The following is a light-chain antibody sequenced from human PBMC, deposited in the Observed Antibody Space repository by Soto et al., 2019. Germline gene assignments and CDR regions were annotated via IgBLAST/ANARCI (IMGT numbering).Light chain of an antibody. CDR2: XXX. CDR1: QSVSSY. Sequence: EIVLTQSPATLSLSPGERAXXXXXASQSVSSYLAWYQQKPGQAPRLLIXXXXXEATRIXTTFSGSGSGTDFTLSISSLEPEDFAIYYCQQRAKWPLTFGGGTKVDIK. V-gene: IGKV3-11*01. J-gene: IGKJ4*01. CDR3: QQRAKWPLT.